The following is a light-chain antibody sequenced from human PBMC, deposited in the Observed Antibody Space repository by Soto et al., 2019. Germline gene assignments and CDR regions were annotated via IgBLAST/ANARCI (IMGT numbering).Light chain of an antibody. CDR2: TAS. CDR1: QGIGDR. CDR3: LQVANFPRT. Sequence: HVIHSTSSLFAFVGDRVTLPWRASQGIGDRLAWYRHKPGKAPQLLIQTASTLVRGVPSRFSGSGSGTDFLLTIDSLQPEDFATYYCLQVANFPRTFGQGTKVDI. J-gene: IGKJ1*01. V-gene: IGKV1-12*01.